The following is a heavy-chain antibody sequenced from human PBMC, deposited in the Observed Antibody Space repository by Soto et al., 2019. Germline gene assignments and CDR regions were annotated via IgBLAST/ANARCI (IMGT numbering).Heavy chain of an antibody. D-gene: IGHD6-13*01. CDR3: ARPALAAAAPYNWFDP. V-gene: IGHV2-5*01. CDR2: IYWNDDK. Sequence: QITLKESGPTLVNPPQPLTLTCTFSGFSLSTSGVGVGWIRQPPGKAMEGLALIYWNDDKRYSASLKSRLTITKDIYRNQVVLTMANTDPADTATYYCARPALAAAAPYNWFDPWGQGTLVTVSS. J-gene: IGHJ5*02. CDR1: GFSLSTSGVG.